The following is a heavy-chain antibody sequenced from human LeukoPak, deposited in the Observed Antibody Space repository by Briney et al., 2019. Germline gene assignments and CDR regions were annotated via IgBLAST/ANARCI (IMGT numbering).Heavy chain of an antibody. CDR3: AKDQAGGAMVLHY. D-gene: IGHD5-18*01. J-gene: IGHJ4*02. CDR2: IRYDGGKK. Sequence: GGSLRLSCAASGFTFYNYGMHWVRQAPGKGLEWVAFIRYDGGKKYDADSVKGRFTISRDNSKNMLFLQMNSLRAEDTAVYYCAKDQAGGAMVLHYWGQGTLVTVSS. CDR1: GFTFYNYG. V-gene: IGHV3-30*02.